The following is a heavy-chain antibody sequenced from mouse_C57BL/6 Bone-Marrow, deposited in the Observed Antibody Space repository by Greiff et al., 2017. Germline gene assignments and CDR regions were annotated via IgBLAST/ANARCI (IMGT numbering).Heavy chain of an antibody. D-gene: IGHD2-2*01. Sequence: VQLQESGAELARPGASVKLSCKASGYTFTSYGISWVKQRTGQGLEWIGEIYPRSGNTYYNEKFKGKATLTADKSSITAYMELRSLTSEDAAVYFCARATIMVTTGRFAYWGQGALVTVSA. CDR2: IYPRSGNT. V-gene: IGHV1-81*01. J-gene: IGHJ3*01. CDR1: GYTFTSYG. CDR3: ARATIMVTTGRFAY.